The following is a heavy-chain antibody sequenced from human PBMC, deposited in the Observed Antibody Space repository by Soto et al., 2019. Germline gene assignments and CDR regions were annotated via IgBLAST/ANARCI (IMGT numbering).Heavy chain of an antibody. Sequence: QVQLVESGGGVVQLGRSLRLTCAASGFIFSGSGMHWVRQAPGKGLEWVALISYDGSRTYYADSVRDRFTISRDNGQNTLYLQMNSLRAEDTAVYFCARWVGGSMYDNSGKYDSWGQGTLVIVSS. CDR3: ARWVGGSMYDNSGKYDS. V-gene: IGHV3-30*03. J-gene: IGHJ5*01. D-gene: IGHD3-22*01. CDR1: GFIFSGSG. CDR2: ISYDGSRT.